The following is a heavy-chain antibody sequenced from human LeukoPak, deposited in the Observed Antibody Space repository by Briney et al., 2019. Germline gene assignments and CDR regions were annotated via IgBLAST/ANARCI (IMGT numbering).Heavy chain of an antibody. CDR1: EFTFSKYW. CDR3: VRETDCTGGSCYLSRWLDP. J-gene: IGHJ5*02. D-gene: IGHD2-15*01. Sequence: GGSLRLSCVASEFTFSKYWMHWVRQAREKGLVSVSRINNDGSRTAYADSVKGRFTISRDNAKNMVFLQINNLRDEDTAVYYCVRETDCTGGSCYLSRWLDPWGQGTLVTVSS. CDR2: INNDGSRT. V-gene: IGHV3-74*01.